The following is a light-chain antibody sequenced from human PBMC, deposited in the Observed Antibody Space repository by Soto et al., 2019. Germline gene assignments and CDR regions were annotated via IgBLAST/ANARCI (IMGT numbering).Light chain of an antibody. CDR2: AVS. Sequence: QSALTQPASVSGSPGQSITISCTGTSSDVGGYNYVSWYQQHPGKAPKLMIYAVSNRPSGVSNRVSGSNSGNTASLTISGLQAEDEADYYCSSYTSSSTLVFGGGTKLTVL. CDR3: SSYTSSSTLV. CDR1: SSDVGGYNY. V-gene: IGLV2-14*01. J-gene: IGLJ2*01.